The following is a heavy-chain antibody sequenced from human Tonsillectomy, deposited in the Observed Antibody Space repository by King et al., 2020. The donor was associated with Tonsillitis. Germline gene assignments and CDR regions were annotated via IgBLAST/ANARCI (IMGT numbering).Heavy chain of an antibody. CDR3: AGGGVGATKLSYYYCMDV. CDR1: GVSFSGYY. D-gene: IGHD1-26*01. Sequence: HVQLQRWGAGLLKPSETLSLTCAVYGVSFSGYYWSWMRQPPGEGLEWIGEINHSGSTNYNPSLKSRVTISGDTSKNKLPLMLSSVTAAVTAVDYCAGGGVGATKLSYYYCMDVWGKGTTVTVSS. CDR2: INHSGST. J-gene: IGHJ6*03. V-gene: IGHV4-34*01.